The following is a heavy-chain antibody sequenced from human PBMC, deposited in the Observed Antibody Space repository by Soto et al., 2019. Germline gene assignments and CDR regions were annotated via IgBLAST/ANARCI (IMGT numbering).Heavy chain of an antibody. CDR2: ISDSGSTI. Sequence: EFQLVESGGGVVQTGGSLRLSCTASGFIFRSDEMHWVRQAQGKGLEWISYISDSGSTIHYADSVKGRFTISRDNGKKSLYLQMNGLRAEDTAVYYCAREVTTPGVWGQGTAVTVSS. CDR3: AREVTTPGV. J-gene: IGHJ6*02. V-gene: IGHV3-48*03. CDR1: GFIFRSDE. D-gene: IGHD1-1*01.